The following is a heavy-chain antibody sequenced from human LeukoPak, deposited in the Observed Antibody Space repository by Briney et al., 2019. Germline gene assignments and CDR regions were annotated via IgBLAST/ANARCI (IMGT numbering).Heavy chain of an antibody. V-gene: IGHV3-66*01. D-gene: IGHD3-10*01. Sequence: PGGSLRLSCAASGFTVSSNYMSWVRQAPGKGLEWVSVIYSGGSTYYADSVKGRFTISRDNSKNTLYLQMDSLRAEDTAMYYCARAKGFGELFVDYWGQGSLVTVSS. J-gene: IGHJ4*02. CDR3: ARAKGFGELFVDY. CDR1: GFTVSSNY. CDR2: IYSGGST.